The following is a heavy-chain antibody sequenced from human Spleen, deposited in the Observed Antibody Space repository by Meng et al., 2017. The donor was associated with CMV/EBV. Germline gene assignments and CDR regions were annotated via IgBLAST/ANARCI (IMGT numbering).Heavy chain of an antibody. V-gene: IGHV4-59*12. CDR1: GGSISSYY. D-gene: IGHD3-3*01. J-gene: IGHJ6*02. CDR2: IYYSGST. Sequence: SETLSLTCTVSGGSISSYYWSWIRKPPGKGLEWIGYIYYSGSTNYNPSLKSRVTISVDTSKNQFSLKLSSVTAADTAVYYCARDGTYYDFWSGYPPWSYYYGMDVWGQGTTVTVSS. CDR3: ARDGTYYDFWSGYPPWSYYYGMDV.